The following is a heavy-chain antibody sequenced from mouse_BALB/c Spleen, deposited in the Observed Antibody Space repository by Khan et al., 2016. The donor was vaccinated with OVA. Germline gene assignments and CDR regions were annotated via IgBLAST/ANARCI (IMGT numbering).Heavy chain of an antibody. CDR3: ARLEDK. Sequence: QVQLKQSGPRLVAPSQSLSITCTFSGFSLTSYGVHWVRHPPGKGLEWLGVIWAGGSTNYNLALISRLSISTDHSKSHAFLNMNNLQTDDTAMNFLARLEDKWGQGT. J-gene: IGHJ2*01. V-gene: IGHV2-9*02. CDR1: GFSLTSYG. CDR2: IWAGGST.